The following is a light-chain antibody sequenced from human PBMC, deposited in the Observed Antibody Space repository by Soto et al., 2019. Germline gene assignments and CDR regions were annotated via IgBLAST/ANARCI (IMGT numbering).Light chain of an antibody. J-gene: IGLJ1*01. CDR3: SSYTSSSTRV. Sequence: QSALTQPASVSGSPGQSITISCSGTSSDVGGYSSVSWYQQHPGKATKLMIYDVSNRPSGVSDRFSGSKSDHTASLTISGLQPEDVADYSCSSYTSSSTRVFGTGTKVTVL. V-gene: IGLV2-14*01. CDR2: DVS. CDR1: SSDVGGYSS.